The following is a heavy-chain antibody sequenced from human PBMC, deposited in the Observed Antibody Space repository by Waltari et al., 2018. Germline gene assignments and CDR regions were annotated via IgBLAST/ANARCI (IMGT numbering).Heavy chain of an antibody. Sequence: EVQLVQSGAEVKKPGESLKISCKGSGYSFTSYWIGWVRQMPGKGLEWTGIIYPGASDTRYSPSVQGQVTISADKSISTAYLQWSSLKASDTAMYYCARRGYDSSGHDTYYFDYWGQGTLVTVSS. CDR1: GYSFTSYW. D-gene: IGHD3-22*01. CDR2: IYPGASDT. CDR3: ARRGYDSSGHDTYYFDY. V-gene: IGHV5-51*01. J-gene: IGHJ4*02.